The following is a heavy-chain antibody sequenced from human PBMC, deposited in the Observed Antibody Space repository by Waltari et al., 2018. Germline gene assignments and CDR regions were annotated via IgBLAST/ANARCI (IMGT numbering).Heavy chain of an antibody. V-gene: IGHV4-59*01. Sequence: QVQLQESGPGLVKPSETLSLTCTVSGGSISSYYWSWLRQPPGKGLEWIGYIYYSGSTNYNPSLKSRVTISVDTSKNQFSLKLSSVTAADTAVYYCARAYVYSSSWYRYYFDYWGQGTLVTVSS. CDR2: IYYSGST. J-gene: IGHJ4*02. CDR1: GGSISSYY. D-gene: IGHD6-13*01. CDR3: ARAYVYSSSWYRYYFDY.